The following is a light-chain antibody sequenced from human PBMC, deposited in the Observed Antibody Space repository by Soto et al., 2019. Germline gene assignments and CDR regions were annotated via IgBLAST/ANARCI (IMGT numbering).Light chain of an antibody. CDR1: QSVSSY. CDR2: DAS. CDR3: QQRSNWPSIT. Sequence: EIVLTQSPATLSLSPGETATLSCRASQSVSSYLAWYQQKPGQAPRLLIYDASNRATGIPARFSGSGSGTDFTLTIGSLEPEDFAFYYCQQRSNWPSITVGQGTRLEIK. V-gene: IGKV3-11*01. J-gene: IGKJ5*01.